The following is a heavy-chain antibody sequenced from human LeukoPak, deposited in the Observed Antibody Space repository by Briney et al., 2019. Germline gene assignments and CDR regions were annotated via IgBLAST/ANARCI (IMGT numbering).Heavy chain of an antibody. CDR3: ARPGQRTDNAGWNHFDY. Sequence: GESLKISCRGSGYSFTNYWIGWVRQMPGKGLEWLGIIYPGDSDARYSPSFQGQVTISVDQSISPTYLQWSSLKASDTAIYYCARPGQRTDNAGWNHFDYWGQGTLVTVSS. CDR1: GYSFTNYW. D-gene: IGHD1-1*01. V-gene: IGHV5-51*01. CDR2: IYPGDSDA. J-gene: IGHJ4*02.